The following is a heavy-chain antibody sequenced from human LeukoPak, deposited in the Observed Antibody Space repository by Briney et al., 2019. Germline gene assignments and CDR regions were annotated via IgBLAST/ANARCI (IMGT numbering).Heavy chain of an antibody. V-gene: IGHV3-30*04. CDR1: GFTFSSYA. CDR2: ISYDGSNK. Sequence: GRSLRLSCAASGFTFSSYAMHWVRQAPGKGLEWVVVISYDGSNKYYAHSVKGRFTISRDNSKNTLYLQINSLRAEDTAVYFCAREVERFGEFDYWGRGTLVSVSS. CDR3: AREVERFGEFDY. D-gene: IGHD3-10*01. J-gene: IGHJ4*02.